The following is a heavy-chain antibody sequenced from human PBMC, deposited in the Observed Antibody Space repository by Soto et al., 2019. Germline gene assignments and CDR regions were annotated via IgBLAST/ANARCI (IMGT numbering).Heavy chain of an antibody. V-gene: IGHV3-23*01. D-gene: IGHD2-15*01. CDR1: GFIFSNYD. CDR2: ISRSGGTT. J-gene: IGHJ5*02. Sequence: EVQLLESGGGLVQPGGSLRLSCAASGFIFSNYDMSWVRQAPGKGLEWVSSISRSGGTTYYADSVKGLFTISRDNAKNTLYLQMNSLRAEDTAVYYCAKGPRWFSDSWGQGTLVTVSS. CDR3: AKGPRWFSDS.